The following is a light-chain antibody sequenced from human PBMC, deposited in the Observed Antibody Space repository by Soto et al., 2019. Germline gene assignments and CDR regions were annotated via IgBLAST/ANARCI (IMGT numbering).Light chain of an antibody. CDR3: CSYAGRYTYV. Sequence: QSALTQPRSVSGSPGQSVTTSCTGASSDVGGYNYVSWYQQHPGKAPKLMIYDVSKRPSGVPDRFSGSKSGNTASLTISGLQTEDEADYYCCSYAGRYTYVFGTGTKATVL. J-gene: IGLJ1*01. V-gene: IGLV2-11*01. CDR1: SSDVGGYNY. CDR2: DVS.